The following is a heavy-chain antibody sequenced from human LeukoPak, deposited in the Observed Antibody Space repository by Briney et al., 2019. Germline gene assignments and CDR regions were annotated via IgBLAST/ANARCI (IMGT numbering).Heavy chain of an antibody. Sequence: SETLSLTCTVSGGSISSGGYYWSWIRQHPGKGLEWIGYIYCSGSTYYNPSLKSRVTISVDTSKNQFSLKLSSVTAADTAVYYCATPGPYYYDSGAFDIWGQGTMVTVSS. CDR2: IYCSGST. CDR3: ATPGPYYYDSGAFDI. D-gene: IGHD3-10*01. J-gene: IGHJ3*02. V-gene: IGHV4-31*03. CDR1: GGSISSGGYY.